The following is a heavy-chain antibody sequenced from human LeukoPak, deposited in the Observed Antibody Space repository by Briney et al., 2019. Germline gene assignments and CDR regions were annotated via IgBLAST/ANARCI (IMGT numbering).Heavy chain of an antibody. CDR2: INPNSGDT. CDR3: AREFFGESKYYFDY. Sequence: ASVKVSCKASGYTFTGYYVHWVRQAPGQGLEWMGRINPNSGDTNYAQKFQGRVTMTRDTSTSTVYMELSSLRSEDTAVYYCAREFFGESKYYFDYWGQGTLVTVSS. CDR1: GYTFTGYY. J-gene: IGHJ4*02. D-gene: IGHD3-10*01. V-gene: IGHV1-2*06.